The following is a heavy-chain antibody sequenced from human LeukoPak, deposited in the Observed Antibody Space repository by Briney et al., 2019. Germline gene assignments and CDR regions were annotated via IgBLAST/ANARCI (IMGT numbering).Heavy chain of an antibody. V-gene: IGHV3-11*01. Sequence: PGGSLRLSCAASGFTFCDYYMSWIRQAPGKGLEWVSYISSRSGAAIYYADSVKGRFTISGDNAQNSLYLQMDSLRAEDTALYYCVRVGNRDQDYYYSYMDVWGRGTTVTVSS. D-gene: IGHD5-24*01. CDR2: ISSRSGAAI. CDR1: GFTFCDYY. J-gene: IGHJ6*03. CDR3: VRVGNRDQDYYYSYMDV.